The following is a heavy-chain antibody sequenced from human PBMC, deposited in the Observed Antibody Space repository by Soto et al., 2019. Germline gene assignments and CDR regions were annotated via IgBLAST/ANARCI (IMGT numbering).Heavy chain of an antibody. CDR2: IYYSGST. CDR1: GGSISSGDYY. J-gene: IGHJ4*02. V-gene: IGHV4-30-4*01. D-gene: IGHD5-12*01. CDR3: ARGGGYDYPPLFDY. Sequence: SETLSLTCTVSGGSISSGDYYWSWIRQPPGKGLEWIGYIYYSGSTYYNPSLKSRVTISVDTSKNQFSLKLSSVTAADTAVYYCARGGGYDYPPLFDYWGQGTLVTVSS.